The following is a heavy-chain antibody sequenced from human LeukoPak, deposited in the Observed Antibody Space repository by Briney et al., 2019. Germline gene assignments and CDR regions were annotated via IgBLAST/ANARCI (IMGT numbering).Heavy chain of an antibody. V-gene: IGHV5-51*01. D-gene: IGHD6-19*01. Sequence: GESLTLSCKGSGYSFSSYWIAWVRQMPGKGLEWMGIIYPENSDTRYSPSFQGQVTISVDKSITTAYLQWSSLRASDTAMYYCARQDGSAWYYFDYWGQGTLVAVSS. CDR1: GYSFSSYW. J-gene: IGHJ4*02. CDR3: ARQDGSAWYYFDY. CDR2: IYPENSDT.